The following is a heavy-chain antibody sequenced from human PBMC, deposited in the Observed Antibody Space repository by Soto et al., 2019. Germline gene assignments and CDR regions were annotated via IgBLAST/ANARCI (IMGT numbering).Heavy chain of an antibody. V-gene: IGHV4-34*01. J-gene: IGHJ4*02. CDR2: INHSGIT. D-gene: IGHD1-1*01. Sequence: SETLSLTCTVSGGSFIGYFWTWIRQPPGKGLEWLAEINHSGITNYNPSVESRVSMSVDTSKNQFSLRLYSVTAADTAVYYCVRGPYNYNSRYFDYWGQGTLVTVPQ. CDR3: VRGPYNYNSRYFDY. CDR1: GGSFIGYF.